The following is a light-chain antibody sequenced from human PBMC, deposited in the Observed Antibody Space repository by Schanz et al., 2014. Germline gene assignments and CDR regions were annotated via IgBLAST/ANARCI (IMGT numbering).Light chain of an antibody. J-gene: IGLJ2*01. CDR1: SSDFGAYNS. CDR2: EVT. CDR3: SSYTSRSTVV. V-gene: IGLV2-8*01. Sequence: QSALTQPPSASGSPGQSVTISCTGTSSDFGAYNSVSWYQQHPGKAPKVIIYEVTKRPSGVPDRFSGSKSGNTASLTVSGLQADDDGTYHCSSYTSRSTVVFGGGTKLTVL.